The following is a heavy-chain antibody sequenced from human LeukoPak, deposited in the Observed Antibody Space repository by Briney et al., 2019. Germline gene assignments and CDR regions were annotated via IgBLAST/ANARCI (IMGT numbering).Heavy chain of an antibody. D-gene: IGHD2-2*02. CDR1: GGSISSYY. V-gene: IGHV4-59*01. Sequence: PSETLSLTCTVSGGSISSYYWSWIRQPPGKGLEWIGYIYYSGSTNYNPSLKSRVTISVDTSKNQFSLKLSFVTAADTAVYYCARETTATAIQGFDYWGQGTLVTVSS. CDR2: IYYSGST. CDR3: ARETTATAIQGFDY. J-gene: IGHJ4*02.